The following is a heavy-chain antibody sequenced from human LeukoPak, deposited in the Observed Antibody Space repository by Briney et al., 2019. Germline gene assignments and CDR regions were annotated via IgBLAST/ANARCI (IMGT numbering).Heavy chain of an antibody. Sequence: GGSLRLSYEASGFTFSSYWMHWVRQAPGKGLVWVSRINSDGSSTNYADSVKGRFTISRDNAKNTLYLQMNSLRAEDTAVYYCARAFGDYTFDYWGQGTLVTVSS. V-gene: IGHV3-74*01. J-gene: IGHJ4*02. CDR3: ARAFGDYTFDY. CDR2: INSDGSST. CDR1: GFTFSSYW. D-gene: IGHD4-17*01.